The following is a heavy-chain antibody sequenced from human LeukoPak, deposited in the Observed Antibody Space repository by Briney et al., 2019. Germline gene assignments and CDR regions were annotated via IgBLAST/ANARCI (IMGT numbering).Heavy chain of an antibody. CDR2: ISGSGTNT. CDR1: GLTFRSYA. J-gene: IGHJ5*02. Sequence: GGSLRLSCEGSGLTFRSYAMNWVRQAPGKGLEWVSSISGSGTNTFYTDSVKGRFTISRDNSKNTLYLQLNNLSAEDTAVYYCAKDPRFDPWGQGTLVTVSS. V-gene: IGHV3-23*01. CDR3: AKDPRFDP.